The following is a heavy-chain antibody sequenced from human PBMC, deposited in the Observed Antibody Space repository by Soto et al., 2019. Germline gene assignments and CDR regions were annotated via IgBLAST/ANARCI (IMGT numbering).Heavy chain of an antibody. J-gene: IGHJ4*02. CDR3: AKAFYRDYIAGIDY. D-gene: IGHD4-17*01. CDR1: GFIFSDYA. V-gene: IGHV3-23*01. Sequence: EVQLLESGGGLVQPGGSLRLSCAASGFIFSDYAMNWVRQAPGKGLEWVSCISAGAERTYYSDSVKGRVTISRDNDENTLYLEINSLRVEDTAIYYCAKAFYRDYIAGIDYWGQGTLVTVSS. CDR2: ISAGAERT.